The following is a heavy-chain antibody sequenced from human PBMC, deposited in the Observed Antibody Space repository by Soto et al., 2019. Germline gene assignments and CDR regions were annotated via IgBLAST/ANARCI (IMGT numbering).Heavy chain of an antibody. CDR2: INHSGST. CDR3: ARVPRGYSYGRHGYYFDY. Sequence: SETLSLTCAVYGGSFSGYYWSWIRQPPGKGLEWIGEINHSGSTNYNPSLKSRVTISVDTSKNQFSLKLSSVTAADTAVYYCARVPRGYSYGRHGYYFDYWGQGTLVTVSS. CDR1: GGSFSGYY. V-gene: IGHV4-34*01. J-gene: IGHJ4*02. D-gene: IGHD5-18*01.